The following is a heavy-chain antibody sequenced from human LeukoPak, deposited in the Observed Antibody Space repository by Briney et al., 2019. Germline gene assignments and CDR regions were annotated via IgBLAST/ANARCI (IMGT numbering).Heavy chain of an antibody. CDR3: ARAGGVDTAMDANFDY. V-gene: IGHV4-39*07. Sequence: PSETLSLTCTVSGGSISSSSYYWDWIRQSPGKGLEWLGSIYYVGSTYYNPSLESRVTISVDTSKNQFSLRLSSVTAADTAMYYCARAGGVDTAMDANFDYWGQGTLVTVSS. D-gene: IGHD5-18*01. CDR1: GGSISSSSYY. J-gene: IGHJ4*02. CDR2: IYYVGST.